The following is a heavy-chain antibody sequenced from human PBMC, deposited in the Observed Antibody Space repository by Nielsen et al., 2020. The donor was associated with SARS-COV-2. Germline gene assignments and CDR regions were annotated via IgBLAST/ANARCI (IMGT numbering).Heavy chain of an antibody. J-gene: IGHJ4*02. D-gene: IGHD3-10*01. CDR3: ARADGSGSYNFDY. CDR1: GGSISSSSYY. V-gene: IGHV4-39*07. Sequence: SETLSLTCTVSGGSISSSSYYWGWIRQPPGKGLEWIGSIYYSGSTNYNPSLKSRVTISVDTSKNQFSLKLSSVTAADTAVYYCARADGSGSYNFDYWGQGTLVTVSS. CDR2: IYYSGST.